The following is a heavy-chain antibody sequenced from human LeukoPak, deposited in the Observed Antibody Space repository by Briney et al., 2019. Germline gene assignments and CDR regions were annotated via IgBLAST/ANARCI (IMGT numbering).Heavy chain of an antibody. CDR3: TSRNVDTAMVRNDAFDI. CDR2: IKNKTDGGTT. CDR1: GFTFSNAW. J-gene: IGHJ3*02. V-gene: IGHV3-15*01. Sequence: GGSLRLSCAASGFTFSNAWMSWVRQAPGKGLEWVGRIKNKTDGGTTDYAAPVKGRFTISRDDSKNTLYLRMNSLKTEDTAVYYCTSRNVDTAMVRNDAFDIWGQGTMVTVSS. D-gene: IGHD5-18*01.